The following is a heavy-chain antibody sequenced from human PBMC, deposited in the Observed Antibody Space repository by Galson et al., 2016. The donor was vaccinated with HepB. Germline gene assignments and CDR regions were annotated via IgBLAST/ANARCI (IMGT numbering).Heavy chain of an antibody. Sequence: SLRLSCAASGFTFSNAWMSWVRQAPGKGLEWVSYIVSGSDTICYADSVKGRFTISRDNAKNSLYLQMIGLRGEDTAVYYCARGQDTSVEIYYYSMDVWGQGTTVTVSS. CDR1: GFTFSNAW. V-gene: IGHV3-48*01. D-gene: IGHD5-18*01. CDR3: ARGQDTSVEIYYYSMDV. J-gene: IGHJ6*02. CDR2: IVSGSDTI.